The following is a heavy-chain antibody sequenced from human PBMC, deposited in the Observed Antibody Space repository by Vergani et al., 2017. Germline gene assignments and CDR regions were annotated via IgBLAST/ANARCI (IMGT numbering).Heavy chain of an antibody. Sequence: EVQLLESGGGLVQPGGSLRLSCAASGFTFSSYAMSWVRQAPGKGLEWVSDISGSGGSTYYADSVKGRFTISRDNSKNTLYLQMNSLRAEDTAVYYCAKDLKGGVGATPISYYHYYGMDCWGQGTTVTVSS. V-gene: IGHV3-23*01. CDR2: ISGSGGST. D-gene: IGHD1-26*01. J-gene: IGHJ6*02. CDR1: GFTFSSYA. CDR3: AKDLKGGVGATPISYYHYYGMDC.